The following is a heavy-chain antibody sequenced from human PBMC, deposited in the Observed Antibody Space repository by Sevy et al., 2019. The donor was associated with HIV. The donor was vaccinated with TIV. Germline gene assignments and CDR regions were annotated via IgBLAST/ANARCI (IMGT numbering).Heavy chain of an antibody. CDR2: INHTGGT. CDR1: GGSFSGYY. Sequence: SETLSLTCAVYGGSFSGYYWRWIRQPPGKGLEWIGEINHTGGTNYNPSLKSRVTISVDKSKNQFSLRLTSITAADTAMYYCASLDHWGQGNLVTVSS. CDR3: ASLDH. J-gene: IGHJ4*02. V-gene: IGHV4-34*01.